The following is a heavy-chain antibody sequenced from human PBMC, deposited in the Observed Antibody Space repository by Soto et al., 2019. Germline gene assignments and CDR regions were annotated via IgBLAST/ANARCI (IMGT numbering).Heavy chain of an antibody. Sequence: SETLSLTCTVSGGSISSYYWSWIRQPPGKGLEWIGYIYYSGSTNYNPSLKSRVTISVDTSKNQFSLKLSSVTAADTAVYYCARVVVAATRVEHFDYWGQGTLVTVSS. CDR1: GGSISSYY. CDR3: ARVVVAATRVEHFDY. J-gene: IGHJ4*02. V-gene: IGHV4-59*01. D-gene: IGHD2-15*01. CDR2: IYYSGST.